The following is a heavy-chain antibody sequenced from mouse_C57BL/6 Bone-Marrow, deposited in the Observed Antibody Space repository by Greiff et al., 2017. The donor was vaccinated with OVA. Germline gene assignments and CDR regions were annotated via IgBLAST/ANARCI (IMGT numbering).Heavy chain of an antibody. Sequence: QVQLQQPGPELVKPGASVKLSCKASGYTFTSYWMHWVKQRPGRGLEWIGRIDPNSGGTKYNEKFKSKATLTVDKPSSTAYMQLSSLTSEDSAVDYCTRENGCGSSYWYFDVWGTGTTVTVSS. D-gene: IGHD1-1*01. CDR2: IDPNSGGT. CDR3: TRENGCGSSYWYFDV. V-gene: IGHV1-72*01. J-gene: IGHJ1*03. CDR1: GYTFTSYW.